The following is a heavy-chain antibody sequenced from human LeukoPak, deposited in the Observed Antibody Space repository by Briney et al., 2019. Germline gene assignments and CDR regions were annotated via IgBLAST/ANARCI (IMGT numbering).Heavy chain of an antibody. CDR2: IYSGGST. Sequence: GGSLRLSCAASGFTVSSNCMSWVRQAPGKGLEWVSVIYSGGSTYYADSVKGRFTISRDNSKNTLYLQMNSLRAEDTAVYYCARVRWGGSYHHTFDYWGQGTLVTVSS. CDR1: GFTVSSNC. CDR3: ARVRWGGSYHHTFDY. V-gene: IGHV3-53*01. D-gene: IGHD1-26*01. J-gene: IGHJ4*02.